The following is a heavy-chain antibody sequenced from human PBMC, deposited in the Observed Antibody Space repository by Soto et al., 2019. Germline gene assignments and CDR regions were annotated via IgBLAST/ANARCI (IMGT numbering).Heavy chain of an antibody. V-gene: IGHV1-69*06. CDR2: IVPNVGTV. Sequence: ASVKVSCKASGGTLSSFINYPISWVRQAPGQGLEWMGGIVPNVGTVNYAQKFQGRVTITADKSTGTAYMELSSLRSEDTALYYCARRDTSGFLRYFDNWGQGTLVTVSS. CDR1: GGTLSSFINYP. D-gene: IGHD3-3*01. CDR3: ARRDTSGFLRYFDN. J-gene: IGHJ4*02.